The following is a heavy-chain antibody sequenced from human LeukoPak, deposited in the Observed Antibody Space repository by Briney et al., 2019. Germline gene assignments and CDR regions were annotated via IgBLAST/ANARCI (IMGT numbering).Heavy chain of an antibody. J-gene: IGHJ3*02. D-gene: IGHD3-22*01. V-gene: IGHV3-30*04. Sequence: LPGRSLRLSCAASGFTFSSYAMHWVRQAPGKGLEWVAVISYDGSNKYYADSVKGRFTISRDNSKNTLYLQMNSLRAEDTAVYYCAKLRSYDSSGYYIPGGNAFDIWGQGTMVTVSS. CDR2: ISYDGSNK. CDR3: AKLRSYDSSGYYIPGGNAFDI. CDR1: GFTFSSYA.